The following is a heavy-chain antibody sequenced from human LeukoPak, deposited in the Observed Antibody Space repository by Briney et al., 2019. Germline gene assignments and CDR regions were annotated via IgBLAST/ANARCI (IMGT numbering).Heavy chain of an antibody. CDR1: GGSISSGGYY. CDR2: IYTSGTT. D-gene: IGHD6-13*01. V-gene: IGHV4-61*08. Sequence: SETLSLTCTVSGGSISSGGYYWSWIRQPPGKGLEWIGRIYTSGTTNYNPSLKSRVTISVDTSKNQFSLKLSSVTAADAAVYFCARSDSSSLPFDYWGQGTLVTVSS. J-gene: IGHJ4*02. CDR3: ARSDSSSLPFDY.